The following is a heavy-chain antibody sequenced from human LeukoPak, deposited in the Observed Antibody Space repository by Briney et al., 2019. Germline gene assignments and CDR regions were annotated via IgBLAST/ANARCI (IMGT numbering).Heavy chain of an antibody. Sequence: ASVKVSCKASGYTFTGYYMHWVRQAPGQGLEWMGWINPNSGGTNYAQKLQGRVTMTRDTSISTAYMELSRLRSDDTAVYYCARRDYSSSSIGWFDPWGQGTLVTVSS. D-gene: IGHD6-6*01. CDR3: ARRDYSSSSIGWFDP. CDR2: INPNSGGT. V-gene: IGHV1-2*02. J-gene: IGHJ5*02. CDR1: GYTFTGYY.